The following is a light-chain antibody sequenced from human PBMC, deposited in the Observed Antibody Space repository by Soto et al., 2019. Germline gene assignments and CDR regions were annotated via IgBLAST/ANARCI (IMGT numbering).Light chain of an antibody. CDR3: QQYDTWPRT. J-gene: IGKJ1*01. CDR1: QSVSSN. Sequence: EIVMTQSPASLSVPPGERATLSCRASQSVSSNFAWYLQKPGQAPRLLIYGASTRATAVPARFTASGSGTEFTLTISSLQSDDFGVYYCQQYDTWPRTFGQGTKVDI. V-gene: IGKV3-15*01. CDR2: GAS.